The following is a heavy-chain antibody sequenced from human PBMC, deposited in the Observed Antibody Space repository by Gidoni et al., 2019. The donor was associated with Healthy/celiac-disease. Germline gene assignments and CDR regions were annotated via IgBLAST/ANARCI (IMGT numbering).Heavy chain of an antibody. CDR1: GFTFRNAG. D-gene: IGHD4-4*01. J-gene: IGHJ5*02. CDR2: IKSKTDGGTT. V-gene: IGHV3-15*01. Sequence: EVQLVESGGGLVKPGGSRRLSCAASGFTFRNAGMSWVPQAPGKGLEWVGRIKSKTDGGTTDYAAPVKGRFTISRDDSKNTLYLQMNSLKTEDTAVYYCTTGATVTKNWFDPWGQGTLVTVSS. CDR3: TTGATVTKNWFDP.